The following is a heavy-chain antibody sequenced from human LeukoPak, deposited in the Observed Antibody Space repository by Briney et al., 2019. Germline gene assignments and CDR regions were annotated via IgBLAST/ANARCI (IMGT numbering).Heavy chain of an antibody. CDR3: AKDRWVRLRRTVESSVYDS. J-gene: IGHJ4*02. D-gene: IGHD5-12*01. V-gene: IGHV3-43D*03. CDR1: GFAFDDYV. CDR2: ISWDGANT. Sequence: GGSLRLSCAASGFAFDDYVMYWVRQAPGKGLEWVSLISWDGANTYYGDSVKGRFTISRDNSKNSLYLQMNSLRPEDTALYYCAKDRWVRLRRTVESSVYDSWGQGTLVTVSS.